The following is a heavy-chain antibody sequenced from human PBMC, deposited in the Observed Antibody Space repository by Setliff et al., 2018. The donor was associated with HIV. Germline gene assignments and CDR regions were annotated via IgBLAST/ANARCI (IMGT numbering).Heavy chain of an antibody. Sequence: GGSLRLSCAASAFTVSGAPMHWVRQASGKGLAWVGHVRDKSKNDATAYGASMEGRFTISRDNSKNTLYLQMNSLRAEDTAVYYCARGITIFGVALNPEFDYWGQGTLVTVSS. CDR3: ARGITIFGVALNPEFDY. V-gene: IGHV3-73*01. D-gene: IGHD3-3*01. CDR2: VRDKSKNDAT. CDR1: AFTVSGAP. J-gene: IGHJ4*02.